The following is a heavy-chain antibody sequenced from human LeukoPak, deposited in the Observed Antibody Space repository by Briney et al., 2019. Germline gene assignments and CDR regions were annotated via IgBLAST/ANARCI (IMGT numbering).Heavy chain of an antibody. CDR3: ARVSSSWYYFDS. Sequence: PSETLSLTCTVSGASISSSSYYWGWIRQPPGKGLEFIGNIYYSGDTYYNPSLKSRVTISVDTSKNQFSLKLSSVTAADTAVYYCARVSSSWYYFDSWGQGTLVTVSS. CDR2: IYYSGDT. J-gene: IGHJ4*02. V-gene: IGHV4-39*07. CDR1: GASISSSSYY. D-gene: IGHD6-13*01.